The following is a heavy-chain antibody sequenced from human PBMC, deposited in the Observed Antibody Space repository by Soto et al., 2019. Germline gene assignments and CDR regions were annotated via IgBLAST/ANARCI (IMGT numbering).Heavy chain of an antibody. CDR2: IIPIFGTA. V-gene: IGHV1-69*06. D-gene: IGHD3-10*01. CDR1: GGTFSSYA. CDR3: APLGGVRGVIGQGWFGP. Sequence: QVQLVQSGAEVKKPGSSVKVSCKASGGTFSSYAISWVRQAPGQGLEWMGGIIPIFGTASYAQKFQGRVTITADKSKSTAYVELGSLRCEDTAVYYCAPLGGVRGVIGQGWFGPWGQGTLVTVSS. J-gene: IGHJ5*02.